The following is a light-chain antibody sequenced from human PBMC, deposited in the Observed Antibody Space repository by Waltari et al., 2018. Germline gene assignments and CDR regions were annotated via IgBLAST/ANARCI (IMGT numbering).Light chain of an antibody. J-gene: IGKJ1*01. Sequence: EIVLTQSPGTLSLSPGERATLSSRPSQSVSRTLAWYQQKPGQAPSLLIYAAPTRATGIPDRFSGSGSGTDFRLTISRLEPEDFAVYYCQHYVRLPVTFGQGTKVEIK. CDR1: QSVSRT. CDR2: AAP. CDR3: QHYVRLPVT. V-gene: IGKV3-20*01.